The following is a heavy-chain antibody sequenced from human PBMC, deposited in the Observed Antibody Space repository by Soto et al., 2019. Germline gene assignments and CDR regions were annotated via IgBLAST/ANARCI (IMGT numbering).Heavy chain of an antibody. CDR2: ISGSGDNT. Sequence: EVQLLQSGGGLVQPGGSLRLSCAASGFAFRTYAMSWVRQAPGKGLEWVSAISGSGDNTYYTDPVKGRFTISRDNSENTLHLQMNSLRPEDTAIYYCGKDLKLGGGTFIDQWCQGTLVTGSS. V-gene: IGHV3-23*01. D-gene: IGHD1-26*01. CDR3: GKDLKLGGGTFIDQ. CDR1: GFAFRTYA. J-gene: IGHJ4*02.